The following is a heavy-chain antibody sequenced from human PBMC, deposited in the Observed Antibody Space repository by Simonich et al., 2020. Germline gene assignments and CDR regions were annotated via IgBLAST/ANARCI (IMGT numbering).Heavy chain of an antibody. D-gene: IGHD2-15*01. CDR1: GYTFPSYG. J-gene: IGHJ4*02. V-gene: IGHV1-18*01. CDR3: ARASRGTWWYYYFDY. CDR2: LSAYNGNT. Sequence: QVQLVQSGAEVKKPGASVKVSCKASGYTFPSYGISWGRQAPGHGLEWMGWLSAYNGNTNYAQKRQGRVTMTTDTSTSTAYMELRSLRSDDTAVYYCARASRGTWWYYYFDYWGQGTLVTVSS.